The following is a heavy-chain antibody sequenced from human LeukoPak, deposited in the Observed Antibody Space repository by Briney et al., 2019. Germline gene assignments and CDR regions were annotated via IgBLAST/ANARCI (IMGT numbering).Heavy chain of an antibody. CDR3: TRESGAFSPFGF. CDR2: VHLSGAS. J-gene: IGHJ4*02. D-gene: IGHD1-26*01. Sequence: PSETLSLTCAVSGGSILTTNWWSWVRQPPGKGLEWIGEVHLSGASNYNPSLKNRVNMSIDKSKNQLSLELTSVTAADTAIYYCTRESGAFSPFGFWGQGTLVTVSS. CDR1: GGSILTTNW. V-gene: IGHV4-4*02.